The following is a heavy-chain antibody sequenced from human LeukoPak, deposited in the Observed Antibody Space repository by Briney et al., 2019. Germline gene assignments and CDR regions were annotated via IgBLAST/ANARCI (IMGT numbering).Heavy chain of an antibody. Sequence: SETLSLTCTLSGGSTSSSSAYWGWIRQPPGKGLEWIGCNYYSKITYYHPSLKSRVPISAHPSKNQFSLTLGSVSATNTAVYYCVSPRGFSYGYFDYWGQGTLVTVSS. J-gene: IGHJ4*02. CDR2: NYYSKIT. CDR1: GGSTSSSSAY. V-gene: IGHV4-39*01. D-gene: IGHD5-18*01. CDR3: VSPRGFSYGYFDY.